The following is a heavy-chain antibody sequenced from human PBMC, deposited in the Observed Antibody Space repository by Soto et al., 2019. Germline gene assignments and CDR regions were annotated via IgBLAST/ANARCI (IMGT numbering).Heavy chain of an antibody. J-gene: IGHJ6*02. D-gene: IGHD3-16*01. CDR2: IIPILGIA. Sequence: GASVKVSCKASGGTFSSYTISWVRQAPGQGLEWMGRIIPILGIANYAQKFQGRVTITADKSTSTAYMELSSLRSEDTAVYYCARVWGRAMKGMDVWGQGTTVTVSS. CDR1: GGTFSSYT. CDR3: ARVWGRAMKGMDV. V-gene: IGHV1-69*02.